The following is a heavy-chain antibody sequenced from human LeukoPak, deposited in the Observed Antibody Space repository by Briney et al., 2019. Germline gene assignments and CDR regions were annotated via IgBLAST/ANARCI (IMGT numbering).Heavy chain of an antibody. CDR3: ARDTHYYDSSGYYSLFDY. CDR2: IYTSGST. J-gene: IGHJ4*02. Sequence: SETLSLTCTVSGGSISSGSYYWSWIRQPAGKGLEWIGHIYTSGSTNYNPSLKSRVTISVDTSKNQFSLKLSSVTAADTAVYYCARDTHYYDSSGYYSLFDYWGQGTLVTVSS. V-gene: IGHV4-61*09. D-gene: IGHD3-22*01. CDR1: GGSISSGSYY.